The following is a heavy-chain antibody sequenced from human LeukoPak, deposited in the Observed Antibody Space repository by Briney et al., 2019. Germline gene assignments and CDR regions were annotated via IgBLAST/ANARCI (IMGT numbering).Heavy chain of an antibody. Sequence: GGSLRLSCAASRFTFRIYWMSWVRQAPGKGLEWVANMNQDGSEIHYVDSVKGRFTISRDSAKNSLYLQMNSLRAEDTAVYYCVRGAARAYYMDVWGKGTTVTVSS. D-gene: IGHD6-6*01. V-gene: IGHV3-7*01. J-gene: IGHJ6*03. CDR1: RFTFRIYW. CDR3: VRGAARAYYMDV. CDR2: MNQDGSEI.